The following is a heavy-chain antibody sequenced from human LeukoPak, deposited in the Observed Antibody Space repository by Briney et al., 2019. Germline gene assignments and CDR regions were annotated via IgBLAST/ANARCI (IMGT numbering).Heavy chain of an antibody. J-gene: IGHJ4*02. CDR2: ISYDGSNK. Sequence: GGSLRLSCAASGFTFSSYGMHWVRQAPGKGLEWVAVISYDGSNKYYADSVKGRFTISRDNSKNTLYLQMNSLRAEDTAVYDCAKDLLEGHYGDYVDYWGQGTLVTVSS. D-gene: IGHD4-17*01. V-gene: IGHV3-30*18. CDR1: GFTFSSYG. CDR3: AKDLLEGHYGDYVDY.